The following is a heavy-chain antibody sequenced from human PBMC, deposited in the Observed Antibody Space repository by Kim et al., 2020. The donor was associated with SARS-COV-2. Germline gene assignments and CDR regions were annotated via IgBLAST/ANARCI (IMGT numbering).Heavy chain of an antibody. D-gene: IGHD5-18*01. CDR1: GGSLSSGGYY. CDR3: ARAGYSYLDV. V-gene: IGHV4-31*03. J-gene: IGHJ6*01. CDR2: IYHSGST. Sequence: SETLSLTCTVSGGSLSSGGYYWSWIRQFPVKDLEWIGYIYHSGSTYYNPSLKSRGIMSVDTSKNQFSLKLSSVTAADTAVYYCARAGYSYLDVWGQGTTVIVSS.